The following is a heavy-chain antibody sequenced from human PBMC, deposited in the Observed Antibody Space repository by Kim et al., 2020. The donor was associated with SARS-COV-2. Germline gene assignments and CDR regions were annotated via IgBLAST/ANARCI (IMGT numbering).Heavy chain of an antibody. CDR2: IRSKAYGGTT. V-gene: IGHV3-49*04. Sequence: GGSLRLSCTASGFTFGDYAMSWVRQAPGKGLEWVGFIRSKAYGGTTEYAASVKGRFTISRDDSKSIAYLQMNSLKTEDTAVYYCTRGYDSSGYYYSYRYYFDYWGQGTLVTVSS. D-gene: IGHD3-22*01. CDR3: TRGYDSSGYYYSYRYYFDY. J-gene: IGHJ4*02. CDR1: GFTFGDYA.